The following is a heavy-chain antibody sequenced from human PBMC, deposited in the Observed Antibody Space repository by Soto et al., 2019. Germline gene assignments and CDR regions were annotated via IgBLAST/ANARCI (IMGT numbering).Heavy chain of an antibody. CDR3: ATRSPGFDY. CDR1: GYTFTSFG. V-gene: IGHV1-18*01. Sequence: QVQLVQSGPEVKKPGASVKVSCKTSGYTFTSFGISWVRQAPGQGLEWMGWITTDKGKPNYAQKFQGRDTMTTDASTSTAYMELRSLRTDDTPVYYCATRSPGFDYWGQGTLVTVSS. J-gene: IGHJ4*02. CDR2: ITTDKGKP.